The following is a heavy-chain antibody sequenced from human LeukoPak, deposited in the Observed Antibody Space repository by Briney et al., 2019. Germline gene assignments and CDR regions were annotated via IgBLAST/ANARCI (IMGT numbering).Heavy chain of an antibody. CDR3: ARGWGSTSSNYFGP. D-gene: IGHD2-2*01. J-gene: IGHJ5*01. CDR2: IYGSGST. V-gene: IGHV4-61*02. CDR1: GGSITSGNFF. Sequence: SQTLSLTRTVSGGSITSGNFFWTWIRQPAAKGLEWIGRIYGSGSTNYSPSLRSRVTMSMDTSKNQFSLKLNSVTAADTAVYYCARGWGSTSSNYFGPWGQGTLVTVSS.